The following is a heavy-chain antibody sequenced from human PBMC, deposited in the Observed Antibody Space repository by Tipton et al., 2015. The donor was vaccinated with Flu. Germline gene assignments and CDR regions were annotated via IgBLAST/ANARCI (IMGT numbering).Heavy chain of an antibody. D-gene: IGHD5-18*01. J-gene: IGHJ4*02. V-gene: IGHV3-30*18. Sequence: SLRLSCAASGFTFSSYGMHWVRQAPGKGLEWVAVISYDGSNKYYADSVKGRFTISRDNSKNTLYLQMNSLRAEDTAVYYCAKDGSWIQLEYYFDYWGQGTLVTVSS. CDR2: ISYDGSNK. CDR1: GFTFSSYG. CDR3: AKDGSWIQLEYYFDY.